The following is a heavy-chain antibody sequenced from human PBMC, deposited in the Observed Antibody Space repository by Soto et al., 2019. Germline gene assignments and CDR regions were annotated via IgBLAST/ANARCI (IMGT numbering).Heavy chain of an antibody. V-gene: IGHV3-15*01. CDR3: TTGGAYWGGDCCPAAFVI. CDR2: IKSKTDGGTT. D-gene: IGHD2-21*02. Sequence: EVQLVESGGGLVKPGGSLRLSCAASGFTFSNAWMSWVRQAPGKGLEWVGRIKSKTDGGTTDYAAPVKGRFTISRDDSIDTLYLEMISVKTEDSAVSYCTTGGAYWGGDCCPAAFVIWGQGTMVTVSP. CDR1: GFTFSNAW. J-gene: IGHJ3*02.